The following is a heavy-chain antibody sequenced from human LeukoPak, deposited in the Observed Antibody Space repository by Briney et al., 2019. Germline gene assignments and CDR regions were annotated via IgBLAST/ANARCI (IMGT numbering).Heavy chain of an antibody. Sequence: ASVKVSCKASGFTFSNSAMQWVRQARGQRLEWVGWIVVGRGNTNYAQKFQERVTITRDMSTSTAYMELSSLRAEDMSVYYCARETTDDFFYYYMDGWGKGTTVTISS. CDR1: GFTFSNSA. V-gene: IGHV1-58*02. J-gene: IGHJ6*03. CDR2: IVVGRGNT. CDR3: ARETTDDFFYYYMDG. D-gene: IGHD1/OR15-1a*01.